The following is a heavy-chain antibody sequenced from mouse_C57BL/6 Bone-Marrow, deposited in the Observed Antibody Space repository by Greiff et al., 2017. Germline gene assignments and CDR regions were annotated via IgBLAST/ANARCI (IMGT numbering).Heavy chain of an antibody. V-gene: IGHV1-64*01. CDR1: GYTFTSYW. J-gene: IGHJ4*01. CDR3: ARGTTVVATGAMDY. CDR2: IHPNSGST. Sequence: QVQLQQPGAELVQPGASVKLSCKASGYTFTSYWMHWVKQRPGQGLEWIGMIHPNSGSTNYNEKFKSKATLTVDKSSSTAYMQLSSLTSEDSAVYYCARGTTVVATGAMDYWGQGTSVTVSS. D-gene: IGHD1-1*01.